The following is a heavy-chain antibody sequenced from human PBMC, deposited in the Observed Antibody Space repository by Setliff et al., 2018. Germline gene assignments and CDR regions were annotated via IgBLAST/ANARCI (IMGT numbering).Heavy chain of an antibody. Sequence: GASVKVSCKASGDPFNAYGVSWVRQAPGQGLEWMGAITPVLGMTDYAQKFQGRLTITADQSTTTVYMELSSLRFDDTALYYCARGPSPTVTPSRLIYFYHMDVWGTGTTVTVSS. V-gene: IGHV1-69*10. D-gene: IGHD4-17*01. CDR3: ARGPSPTVTPSRLIYFYHMDV. CDR1: GDPFNAYG. CDR2: ITPVLGMT. J-gene: IGHJ6*03.